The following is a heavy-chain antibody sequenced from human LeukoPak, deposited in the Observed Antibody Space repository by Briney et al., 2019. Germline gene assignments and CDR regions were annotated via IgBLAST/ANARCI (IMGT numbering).Heavy chain of an antibody. V-gene: IGHV3-66*01. D-gene: IGHD1/OR15-1a*01. CDR1: GSSVTTSY. CDR2: IYSGGST. CDR3: ARASTDNWYNYFDL. Sequence: GGSLRLSCAASGSSVTTSYLSWVRQAPGKGLEWVSLIYSGGSTYYADSVKGRFSISRDKSKNTPYLQINSLRADDTAVYYCARASTDNWYNYFDLWGQGTLVTVSS. J-gene: IGHJ4*02.